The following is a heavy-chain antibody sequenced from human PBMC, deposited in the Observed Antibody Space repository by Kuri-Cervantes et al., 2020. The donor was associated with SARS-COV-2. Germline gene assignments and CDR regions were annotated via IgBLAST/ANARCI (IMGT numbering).Heavy chain of an antibody. CDR3: ARGVTPNYGMDV. D-gene: IGHD2-21*02. Sequence: ASVKVSCKASGYTFTGYYMHWVRQAPGQGLEWMGWINPNSGGTNYAQKFQGRVTIARDTSISTAYMELSRLGSDDTAVYYCARGVTPNYGMDVWGQGTTVTVSS. V-gene: IGHV1-2*02. J-gene: IGHJ6*02. CDR2: INPNSGGT. CDR1: GYTFTGYY.